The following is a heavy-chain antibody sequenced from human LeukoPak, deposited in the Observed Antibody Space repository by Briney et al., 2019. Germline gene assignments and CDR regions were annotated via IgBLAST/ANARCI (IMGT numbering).Heavy chain of an antibody. D-gene: IGHD6-19*01. V-gene: IGHV4-34*01. CDR1: GGSFSGYY. Sequence: PSETLSLTCAVYGGSFSGYYWSWIRQPPGKGLEWIGEINHSGSTNYNPSLKSRVTISVDTSKNQFSLKLSSVTAADTAVYYCARGLNSSGWRWYWFDPWGQGTLVTVSS. CDR2: INHSGST. CDR3: ARGLNSSGWRWYWFDP. J-gene: IGHJ5*02.